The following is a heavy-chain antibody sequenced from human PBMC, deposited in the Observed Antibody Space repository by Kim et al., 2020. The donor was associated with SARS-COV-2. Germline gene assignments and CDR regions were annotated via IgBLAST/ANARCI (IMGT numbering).Heavy chain of an antibody. J-gene: IGHJ4*02. V-gene: IGHV4-30-4*01. CDR3: ARGPPIGGGDCYSH. CDR2: IYYSGSS. Sequence: SETLSLTCTVSGGSISSGDYYWSWIRQPPGKGLEWIGYIYYSGSSHYNPSLKSRITISVDTSKNQFSLKLSSVTAADTAVYYCARGPPIGGGDCYSHWGQGTLVTVSS. D-gene: IGHD2-21*02. CDR1: GGSISSGDYY.